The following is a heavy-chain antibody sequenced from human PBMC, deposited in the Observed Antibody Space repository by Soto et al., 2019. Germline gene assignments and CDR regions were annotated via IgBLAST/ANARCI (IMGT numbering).Heavy chain of an antibody. J-gene: IGHJ4*02. Sequence: QVQLVESGGGVVQPGRSLRLSCAASGFTFSSYGMHWVRQAPGKGLEWVAVISYDGSNKYYADSVKGRFTISRDNSKNTLYLEMNSLRGEDTAVYYCANGRVGGRAAPFDYWGQGTLVTVSS. D-gene: IGHD2-15*01. CDR3: ANGRVGGRAAPFDY. V-gene: IGHV3-30*18. CDR2: ISYDGSNK. CDR1: GFTFSSYG.